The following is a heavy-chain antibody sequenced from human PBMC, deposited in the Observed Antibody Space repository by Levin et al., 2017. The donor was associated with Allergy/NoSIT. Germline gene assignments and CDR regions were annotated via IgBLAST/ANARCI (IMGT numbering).Heavy chain of an antibody. CDR3: ARGPSSHITGLYFEH. V-gene: IGHV3-11*05. CDR2: ISLGSGSYT. J-gene: IGHJ4*02. CDR1: GFIFRDYY. Sequence: LSLTCAASGFIFRDYYMTWIRQAPGKGLEWISYISLGSGSYTNYADSVKGRFTISRDNAKNSLYLQMDSLRAEDAAVYYCARGPSSHITGLYFEHWGQGNLVTVSS. D-gene: IGHD1-20*01.